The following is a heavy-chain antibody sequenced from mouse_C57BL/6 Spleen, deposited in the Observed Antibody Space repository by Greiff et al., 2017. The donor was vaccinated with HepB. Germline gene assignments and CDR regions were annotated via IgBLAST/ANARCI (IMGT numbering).Heavy chain of an antibody. CDR3: ASEDYYGSRSPVDY. CDR1: GYTFTSYW. Sequence: QVQLQQPGAELVRPGSSVKLSCKASGYTFTSYWMHWVKQRPIQGLEWIGNIDPSDSETHYNQKFKDKATLTVDKSSSTAYMQLSSLTSEDSAVYYCASEDYYGSRSPVDYWGQGTTLTVSS. D-gene: IGHD1-1*01. CDR2: IDPSDSET. J-gene: IGHJ2*01. V-gene: IGHV1-52*01.